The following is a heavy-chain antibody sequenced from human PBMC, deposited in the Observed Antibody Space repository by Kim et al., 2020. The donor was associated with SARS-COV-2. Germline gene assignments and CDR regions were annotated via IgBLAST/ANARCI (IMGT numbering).Heavy chain of an antibody. J-gene: IGHJ6*02. V-gene: IGHV3-9*01. CDR3: AKDIWSYYGSGSYLGDGMDV. D-gene: IGHD3-10*01. Sequence: GGSLRLSCAASGLTFGDYAMHWDRQAPGKGLEWVSGISWNSGSIGYADSVKGRFTISRDNAKNSLYLQMNSLRAEDTALYYCAKDIWSYYGSGSYLGDGMDVWGQGTTVTVSS. CDR2: ISWNSGSI. CDR1: GLTFGDYA.